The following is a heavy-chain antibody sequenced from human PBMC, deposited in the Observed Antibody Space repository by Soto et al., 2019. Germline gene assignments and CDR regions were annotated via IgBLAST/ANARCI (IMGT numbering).Heavy chain of an antibody. CDR1: GLFFSDYY. Sequence: GGSLRLSCAASGLFFSDYYLSWIRQAPGKALECVAYISGTGDTKYYADSVTGRFTISRDNPKNSLYLQMNSLRPEDAAIYYCAIGGGQIYYKGLDVWGQGTTVTVSS. CDR2: ISGTGDTK. CDR3: AIGGGQIYYKGLDV. J-gene: IGHJ6*02. D-gene: IGHD3-10*01. V-gene: IGHV3-11*01.